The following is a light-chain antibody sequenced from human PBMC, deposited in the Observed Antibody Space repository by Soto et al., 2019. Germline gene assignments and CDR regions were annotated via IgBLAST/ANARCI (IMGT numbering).Light chain of an antibody. J-gene: IGLJ1*01. CDR1: SSDIGAGYR. CDR2: DNT. CDR3: CSYAGSRTYL. V-gene: IGLV1-40*01. Sequence: QSVLTQPPSVSGAPGERVTISCTGSSSDIGAGYRVRWYQQVPGTAPKLLIYDNTNRPSGVSVRFSGSKSGTSASLAISGLQAEDEADYYCCSYAGSRTYLFGTGTKLTVL.